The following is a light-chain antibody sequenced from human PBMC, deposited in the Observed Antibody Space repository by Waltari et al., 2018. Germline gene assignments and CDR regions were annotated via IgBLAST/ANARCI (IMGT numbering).Light chain of an antibody. CDR2: KAS. CDR3: QQYNTYSFT. V-gene: IGKV1-5*03. Sequence: DIQMTQSPSTLSASVGDRVTITCRPSQSINSWLAWYQQKPGKAPNLLIYKASSLESGVPSRFGGSGSGTEFTLSISSLQPDDFATYYCQQYNTYSFTFGQGTKLEIK. J-gene: IGKJ2*01. CDR1: QSINSW.